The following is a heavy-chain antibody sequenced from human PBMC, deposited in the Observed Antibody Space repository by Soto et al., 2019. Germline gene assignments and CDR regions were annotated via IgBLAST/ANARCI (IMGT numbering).Heavy chain of an antibody. Sequence: QVQLVESGGGVVQPGRSLRLSCAASGFTFSRYGMHWVRQAPGKGLEWVAVIWYDGSNKYYADSVKGRFTISRDNSKNTLFLQMNSLRAEDTAVFYCAMANYGSGSNYYYGMDVW. CDR3: AMANYGSGSNYYYGMDV. CDR2: IWYDGSNK. CDR1: GFTFSRYG. V-gene: IGHV3-33*01. D-gene: IGHD3-10*01. J-gene: IGHJ6*01.